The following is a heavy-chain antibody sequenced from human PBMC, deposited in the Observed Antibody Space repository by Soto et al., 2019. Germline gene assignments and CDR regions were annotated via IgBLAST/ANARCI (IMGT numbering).Heavy chain of an antibody. D-gene: IGHD3-10*01. V-gene: IGHV4-34*01. J-gene: IGHJ6*03. CDR2: INHSGST. CDR1: GGSFSGYY. Sequence: SETLSLTCAVYGGSFSGYYWSWIRQPPGKGLEWIGEINHSGSTNYNPSLKSRVTISMDTSKNQLSLNLRSVTAADTAVYYCARARVDILREVVKYNMDVWGPGATVTVSS. CDR3: ARARVDILREVVKYNMDV.